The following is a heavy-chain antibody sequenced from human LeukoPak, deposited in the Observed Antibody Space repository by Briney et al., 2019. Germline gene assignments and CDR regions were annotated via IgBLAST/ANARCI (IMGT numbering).Heavy chain of an antibody. J-gene: IGHJ3*02. V-gene: IGHV3-49*04. CDR1: GFRFDDYC. CDR3: SRDYDSANHIDAFGM. CDR2: IRSKIYGGTT. D-gene: IGHD3-10*01. Sequence: PGGSLRLSCSASGFRFDDYCTSWVRQAPGRGLEWVGFIRSKIYGGTTQYAESVKGRFTISRDDSKSIAYLQMDSLKTEDTAVYFCSRDYDSANHIDAFGMWGQGTLVTVSP.